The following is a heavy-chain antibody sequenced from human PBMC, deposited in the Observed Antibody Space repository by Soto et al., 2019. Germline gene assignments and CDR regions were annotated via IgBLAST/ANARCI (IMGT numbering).Heavy chain of an antibody. J-gene: IGHJ4*02. Sequence: PGGSLRLSCATSGFTFGSYAMSWVGQSPGKGLEWVSVISGSGGSTYYADSVKGRFTISRDNSKNTLYLQMNSLRAEDTAVYYCAKDRYYDSSGYYGYWGEGT. CDR1: GFTFGSYA. CDR3: AKDRYYDSSGYYGY. CDR2: ISGSGGST. V-gene: IGHV3-23*01. D-gene: IGHD3-22*01.